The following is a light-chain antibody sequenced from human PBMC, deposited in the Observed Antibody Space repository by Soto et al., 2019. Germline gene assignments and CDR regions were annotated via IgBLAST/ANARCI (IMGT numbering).Light chain of an antibody. J-gene: IGKJ4*02. CDR1: QTISNY. V-gene: IGKV1-39*01. CDR2: AAS. Sequence: DIQVTQSPSSLSASVGDRVTITCRSSQTISNYLNWYQQKPGKAPKLLIYAASSLQSGVPLRFSGSGSGTDFTLTITSLQPEDFATYYCQQSDTTPPAFGGGTKVEIK. CDR3: QQSDTTPPA.